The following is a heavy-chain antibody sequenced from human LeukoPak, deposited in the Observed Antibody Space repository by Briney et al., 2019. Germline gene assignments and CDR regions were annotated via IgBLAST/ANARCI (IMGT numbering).Heavy chain of an antibody. J-gene: IGHJ4*02. CDR3: AKAGDTPDFWSGPSSWFDY. D-gene: IGHD3-3*01. Sequence: GGSLRLSCAASGFTFDDYAMHWVRQAPGKGLEWVSGISWNSSNIDYADSVKGRFTISRDNAKNSLYVQMNSLRAEDTAVYYCAKAGDTPDFWSGPSSWFDYWGQGTLVTVSS. V-gene: IGHV3-9*01. CDR2: ISWNSSNI. CDR1: GFTFDDYA.